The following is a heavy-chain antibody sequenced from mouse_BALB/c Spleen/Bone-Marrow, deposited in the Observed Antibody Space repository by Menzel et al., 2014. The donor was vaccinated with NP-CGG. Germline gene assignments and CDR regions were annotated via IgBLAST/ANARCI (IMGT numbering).Heavy chain of an antibody. CDR1: GYTFISYW. D-gene: IGHD2-2*01. V-gene: IGHV1S22*01. CDR3: TREGWLRYFDY. Sequence: LQQPGSELVRPGASVKLSCKASGYTFISYWMHWVKQRHGQGLEWIGNIYPGSGSTNYDEKFKSKGTLTVDTSSSTAYMHLSSLTSEDSAVYYCTREGWLRYFDYWGQGTTLTVSS. J-gene: IGHJ2*01. CDR2: IYPGSGST.